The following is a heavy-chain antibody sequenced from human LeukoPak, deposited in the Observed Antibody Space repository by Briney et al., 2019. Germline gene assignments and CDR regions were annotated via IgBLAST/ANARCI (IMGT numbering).Heavy chain of an antibody. CDR3: AREVGLRSLGTEYYIDV. CDR2: ISGSTSTI. V-gene: IGHV3-11*04. CDR1: GFTFNNYY. J-gene: IGHJ6*03. Sequence: GGSLRLSCAASGFTFNNYYMSWIRQAPGKGLEWVSYISGSTSTIYYADSVKGRFTISRDNAKNSLYLQINSLRAEDTAVYHCAREVGLRSLGTEYYIDVWGRGTAVTVSS. D-gene: IGHD3-3*01.